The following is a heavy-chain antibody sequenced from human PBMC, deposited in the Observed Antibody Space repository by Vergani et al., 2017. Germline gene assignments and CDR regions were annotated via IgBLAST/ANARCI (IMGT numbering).Heavy chain of an antibody. CDR1: GYSLTELT. V-gene: IGHV1-24*01. J-gene: IGHJ4*02. Sequence: QVQLVQSGSEVRKPGASVKVSCQVSGYSLTELTIHWVRQAPGKGHEWMGGFDPEHGEVTFAHHIQGRVTMTEDRSTDTAYMELGSLRPEDTALYYCAIVTDYDDSSRDDLDYWGQGTLVTVSS. CDR2: FDPEHGEV. CDR3: AIVTDYDDSSRDDLDY. D-gene: IGHD3-22*01.